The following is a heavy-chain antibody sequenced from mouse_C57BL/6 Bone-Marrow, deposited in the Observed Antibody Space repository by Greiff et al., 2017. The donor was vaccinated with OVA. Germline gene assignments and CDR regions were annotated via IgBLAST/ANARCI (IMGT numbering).Heavy chain of an antibody. Sequence: VQLKESGPGLVQPSQSLSITCTASGFSLTSYCVHWVRQSPGKGLEWLGVIWSGGSTDYNAAFISIQSIITDNSKSQDFFKINYLQADDTAIYDSAREERKDYFYYAMDYWGQGTSVTVSS. J-gene: IGHJ4*01. CDR2: IWSGGST. CDR3: AREERKDYFYYAMDY. CDR1: GFSLTSYC. D-gene: IGHD1-1*01. V-gene: IGHV2-2*01.